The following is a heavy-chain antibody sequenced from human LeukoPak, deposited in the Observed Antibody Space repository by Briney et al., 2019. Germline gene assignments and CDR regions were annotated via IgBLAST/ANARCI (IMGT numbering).Heavy chain of an antibody. Sequence: GGSLRLSCEASGFTFNGHWMHWVRQAPGKGLEWVSSISSSSSYIYYAVSVKGRFTISRDNAKNSLYLQMNSLRAEDTAVYYCAELGITMIGGVWGKGTTVTISS. CDR1: GFTFNGHW. CDR2: ISSSSSYI. D-gene: IGHD3-10*02. V-gene: IGHV3-21*01. J-gene: IGHJ6*04. CDR3: AELGITMIGGV.